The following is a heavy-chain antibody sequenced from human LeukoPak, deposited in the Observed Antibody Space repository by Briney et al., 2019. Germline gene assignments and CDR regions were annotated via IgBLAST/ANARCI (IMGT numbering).Heavy chain of an antibody. J-gene: IGHJ2*01. Sequence: SETLSLTCTVSGGSFFSYYWNWIRQPPGKGLEWMGYIYSNGITSYNASLRSLVTISSATSKFQFSLRLRSVTAADTAIYYCARRAYYDSSGYCPASGYFDLWGRGTLVSVSS. D-gene: IGHD3-22*01. CDR3: ARRAYYDSSGYCPASGYFDL. CDR1: GGSFFSYY. CDR2: IYSNGIT. V-gene: IGHV4-4*08.